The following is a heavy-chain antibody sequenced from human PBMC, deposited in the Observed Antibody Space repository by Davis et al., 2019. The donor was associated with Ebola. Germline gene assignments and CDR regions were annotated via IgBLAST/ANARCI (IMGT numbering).Heavy chain of an antibody. CDR3: ARGSIPKYCSGGSCFRDYYYYYGMDV. D-gene: IGHD2-15*01. V-gene: IGHV1-46*01. CDR1: GYTFTGYY. CDR2: IIPILGIA. J-gene: IGHJ6*02. Sequence: ASVKVSCKASGYTFTGYYMHWVRQAPGQGLEWMGKIIPILGIANYAQKFQGRVTMTRDTSTSTVYMELSSLRSEDTAVYYCARGSIPKYCSGGSCFRDYYYYYGMDVWGQGTTVTVSS.